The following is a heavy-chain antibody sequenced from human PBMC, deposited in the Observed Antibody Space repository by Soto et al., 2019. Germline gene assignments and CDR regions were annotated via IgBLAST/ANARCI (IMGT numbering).Heavy chain of an antibody. D-gene: IGHD5-18*01. J-gene: IGHJ6*02. CDR2: IYYSGTT. V-gene: IGHV4-39*07. Sequence: SETLSLTCTVSGDSISSSSHYWGWIRQPPGKGLEWIGSIYYSGTTHYNPSLKSRVTISVDTSKNQFSLKLSSVTAADTAVYYCARGGYSYGMDVWGQGTTVTVSS. CDR3: ARGGYSYGMDV. CDR1: GDSISSSSHY.